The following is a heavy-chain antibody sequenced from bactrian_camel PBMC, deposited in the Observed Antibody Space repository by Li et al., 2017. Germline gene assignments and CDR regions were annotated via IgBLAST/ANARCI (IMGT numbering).Heavy chain of an antibody. D-gene: IGHD5*01. CDR2: LDWAGSR. CDR3: AAEGGWGGIFYSRCRFNF. CDR1: GSIPGRRC. Sequence: HVQLVESGGGSVQAGGSLRLFCVVSGSIPGRRCMGWFRQVPGKEREGVAGLDWAGSRIYGDSVKGRFIISKDNAKNTLYLQMNSLNPEDTATYYCAAEGGWGGIFYSRCRFNFWGQGTQVTVS. V-gene: IGHV3S53*01. J-gene: IGHJ4*01.